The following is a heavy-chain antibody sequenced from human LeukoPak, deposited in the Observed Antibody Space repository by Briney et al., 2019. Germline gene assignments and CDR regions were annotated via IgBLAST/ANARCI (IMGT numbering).Heavy chain of an antibody. CDR1: GGSISSYY. J-gene: IGHJ3*02. V-gene: IGHV4-59*01. CDR2: IYYSGST. D-gene: IGHD5-24*01. Sequence: SETLSLTCTVSGGSISSYYWSWIRQPPGKGLEWIGYIYYSGSTNYNPSLKSRVTISVDTSKNLFSLKMSSVTAADTAVYYCARVGMATTRGDAFDIWGQGTMVTVSS. CDR3: ARVGMATTRGDAFDI.